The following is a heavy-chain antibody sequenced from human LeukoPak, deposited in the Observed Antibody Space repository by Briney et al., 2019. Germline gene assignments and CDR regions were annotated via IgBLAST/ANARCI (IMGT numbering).Heavy chain of an antibody. CDR1: GYTFTSYG. CDR3: ARANRMITFGGVIAEFDY. CDR2: ISAYNGNT. V-gene: IGHV1-18*04. Sequence: GASVKVSCKASGYTFTSYGISWVRQAPGQGLEWTGWISAYNGNTNYAQKLQGRVTMTTDTSTSTAYMELRSMRSDDTAVYYCARANRMITFGGVIAEFDYWGQGTLVTVSS. J-gene: IGHJ4*02. D-gene: IGHD3-16*02.